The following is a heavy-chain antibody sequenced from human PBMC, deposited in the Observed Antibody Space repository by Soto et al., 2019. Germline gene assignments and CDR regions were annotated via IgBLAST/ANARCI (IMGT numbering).Heavy chain of an antibody. D-gene: IGHD4-17*01. V-gene: IGHV5-51*01. CDR3: ARHGFYGDYSSNYFDP. CDR2: IYPSDSTT. CDR1: GYSFTNYW. J-gene: IGHJ5*02. Sequence: PGESLKISCKGSGYSFTNYWIAWVRQMPWKGLEYMGIIYPSDSTTRYSPSFQGQVTISADKSISTAYLQWNSLKASDTAMYYCARHGFYGDYSSNYFDPWGQGTLVTVSS.